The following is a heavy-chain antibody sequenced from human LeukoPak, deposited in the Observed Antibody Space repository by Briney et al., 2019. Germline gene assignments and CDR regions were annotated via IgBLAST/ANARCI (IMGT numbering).Heavy chain of an antibody. J-gene: IGHJ5*02. CDR2: IYTSGST. V-gene: IGHV4-4*07. CDR3: ARDHATVRDNWFDP. CDR1: GGSIGSYY. D-gene: IGHD4-11*01. Sequence: SETLSLTCTVSGGSIGSYYWSWIRQPAGKGLEWIGRIYTSGSTNYNPSLKSRVTMSVDTSKNQFSLKLSSVTAADTAVYYCARDHATVRDNWFDPWGQGTLVTVSS.